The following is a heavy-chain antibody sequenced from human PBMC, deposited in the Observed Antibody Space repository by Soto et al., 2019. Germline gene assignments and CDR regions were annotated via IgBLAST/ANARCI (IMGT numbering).Heavy chain of an antibody. J-gene: IGHJ4*02. D-gene: IGHD3-10*01. V-gene: IGHV1-69*02. CDR2: INPILSMS. CDR1: GDTFSFYT. CDR3: ATSYGSGYRAFDS. Sequence: QVQLVQSGAEVKKPGSSVKVSCKASGDTFSFYTINWVRQAPGLGLEWVGRINPILSMSNYAQKFQGRVTVTXDXPTNTAYMELRSLRSEDTAMYFCATSYGSGYRAFDSWGQGALVTVSS.